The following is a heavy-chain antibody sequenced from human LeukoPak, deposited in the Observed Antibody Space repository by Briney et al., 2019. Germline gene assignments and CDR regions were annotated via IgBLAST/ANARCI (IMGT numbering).Heavy chain of an antibody. CDR2: ISKDGSDK. J-gene: IGHJ4*02. CDR3: ARDMVCSSTSCPIDY. D-gene: IGHD2-2*01. Sequence: GGSLRLSCTASGFTFSNSGMHWVRQAPGKGLEWVAVISKDGSDKCHADSVKGRFTISRDNSKNTLYLQMNSLRAEDTAVYYCARDMVCSSTSCPIDYWGQGTLVTVSS. CDR1: GFTFSNSG. V-gene: IGHV3-30*03.